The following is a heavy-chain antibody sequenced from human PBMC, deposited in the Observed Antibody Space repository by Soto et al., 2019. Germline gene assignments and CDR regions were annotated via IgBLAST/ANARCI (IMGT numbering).Heavy chain of an antibody. D-gene: IGHD3-10*01. V-gene: IGHV4-4*07. CDR3: ARGPGGFGDFSLDY. CDR1: GGSISQYY. J-gene: IGHJ4*02. Sequence: QVQLQESGPGLVKQSETLSLSCGVSGGSISQYYWSWIRQPAGKGLECIGRIYSGGSTNYNPSLESRVTMSVDTSKNKFSLKLSSVTAADTAVYDCARGPGGFGDFSLDYVGQGTLVTVSS. CDR2: IYSGGST.